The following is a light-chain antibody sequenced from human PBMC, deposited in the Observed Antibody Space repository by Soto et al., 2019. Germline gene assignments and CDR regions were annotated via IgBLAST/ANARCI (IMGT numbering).Light chain of an antibody. J-gene: IGKJ3*01. Sequence: DIVMTQSPDSLAVSLGERATINCKSSQSVLYSSTNKNYLAWYQQKPGQTPKLLIYWASTRESGVPDQFSGSGSGTDFTLTISSLQAEDVAIYYCQQYYSLPGTFGPGTKVDIK. CDR2: WAS. CDR3: QQYYSLPGT. CDR1: QSVLYSSTNKNY. V-gene: IGKV4-1*01.